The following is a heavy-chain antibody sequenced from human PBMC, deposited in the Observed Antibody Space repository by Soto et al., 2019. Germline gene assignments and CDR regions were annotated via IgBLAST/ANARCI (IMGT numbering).Heavy chain of an antibody. CDR2: INHSGST. V-gene: IGHV4-34*01. Sequence: NPSETLSLTCAVYGGSFSGYYWSWIRQPPGKGLEWIGEINHSGSTNYNPSLKSRVTISVDTSKNQFSLKLSSVTAADTAVYYCARGVGIDVAAHGMDVWGQGTTVTVSS. D-gene: IGHD6-6*01. J-gene: IGHJ6*02. CDR1: GGSFSGYY. CDR3: ARGVGIDVAAHGMDV.